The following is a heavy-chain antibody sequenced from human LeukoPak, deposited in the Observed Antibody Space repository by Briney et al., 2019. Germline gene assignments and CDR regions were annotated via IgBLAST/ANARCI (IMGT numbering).Heavy chain of an antibody. D-gene: IGHD5-24*01. V-gene: IGHV4-34*09. CDR1: GGSFSGYY. Sequence: SETLSLTCAVYGGSFSGYYWSWIRQPPGKGLEWIGEINHSGSTNYNPSLKSRVTISVDTSKNQFSLKLSSVTAADTAVYYCARGERWLQLGDAFDIWGQGTMVTVSS. CDR3: ARGERWLQLGDAFDI. J-gene: IGHJ3*02. CDR2: INHSGST.